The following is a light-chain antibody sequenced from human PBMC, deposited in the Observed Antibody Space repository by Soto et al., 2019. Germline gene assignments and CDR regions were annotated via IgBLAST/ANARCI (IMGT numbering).Light chain of an antibody. CDR2: AAS. J-gene: IGKJ1*01. Sequence: DIQVTQSPYSLSASPGDRVTITCRASQDITKFLAWYQQKPGEVPHLLIYAASTMRPGVPSRFSGNASGTEFTLTIASLQPEDDAAYFCQKYDRAPAAFGQGTKVDVK. CDR3: QKYDRAPAA. CDR1: QDITKF. V-gene: IGKV1-27*01.